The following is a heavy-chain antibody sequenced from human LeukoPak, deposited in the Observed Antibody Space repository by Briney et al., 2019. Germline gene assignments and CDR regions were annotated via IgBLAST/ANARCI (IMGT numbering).Heavy chain of an antibody. CDR2: ISSSSSYI. J-gene: IGHJ4*02. V-gene: IGHV3-21*01. CDR1: GFTFSSYS. CDR3: ARDGVTVTKNFDY. Sequence: GGSLRLSCAASGFTFSSYSMNWVRQAPGKGLEWVSSISSSSSYIYYADSVKGRFTISRDNAKNSLYLQMNSLSDEDTAVYYCARDGVTVTKNFDYWGQGTLVTVSS. D-gene: IGHD4-17*01.